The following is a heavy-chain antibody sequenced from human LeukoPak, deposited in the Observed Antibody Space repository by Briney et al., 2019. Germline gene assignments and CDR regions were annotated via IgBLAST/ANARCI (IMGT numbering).Heavy chain of an antibody. CDR1: GYTFTSCG. V-gene: IGHV1-18*01. J-gene: IGHJ4*02. D-gene: IGHD2-2*01. CDR3: ARVGVEDIVVVPAAAPGAYYFDY. CDR2: ISACNGNA. Sequence: ASVKVSCKASGYTFTSCGISWVRQAPGQGLEWMGWISACNGNANYAQKLQGRVTMTTDTSTSTAYMELRSLRSDDTAVYYCARVGVEDIVVVPAAAPGAYYFDYWGQGTLVTVSS.